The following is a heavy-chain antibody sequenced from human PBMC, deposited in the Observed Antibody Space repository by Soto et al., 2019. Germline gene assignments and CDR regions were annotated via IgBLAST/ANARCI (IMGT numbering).Heavy chain of an antibody. V-gene: IGHV4-59*01. CDR2: IYHSGST. Sequence: SETLSLTCTVSGASISSSYWSWIRRPPGKGQEWIGYIYHSGSTKYNPSLQSRVTISVDTSKNQCSVKLSSVTAADTAVYYGERVWGLDYIDSWGQGTRVTVAS. D-gene: IGHD7-27*01. J-gene: IGHJ4*02. CDR1: GASISSSY. CDR3: ERVWGLDYIDS.